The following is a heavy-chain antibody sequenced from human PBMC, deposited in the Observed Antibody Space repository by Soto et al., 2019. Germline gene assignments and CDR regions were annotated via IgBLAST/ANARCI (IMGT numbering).Heavy chain of an antibody. V-gene: IGHV3-23*01. CDR3: AKCMTTVTTFPFDI. J-gene: IGHJ3*02. Sequence: EVQLLESGGGLVQPGGSLRLSCAASGFTFSSYAMSWVRQAPGKGLEWVSAISGTGVGTYYADSVKGRFTIARDNSKNTLYLQMNSLRAEDTAVYYCAKCMTTVTTFPFDIWGQGTMVTVSS. CDR2: ISGTGVGT. D-gene: IGHD4-17*01. CDR1: GFTFSSYA.